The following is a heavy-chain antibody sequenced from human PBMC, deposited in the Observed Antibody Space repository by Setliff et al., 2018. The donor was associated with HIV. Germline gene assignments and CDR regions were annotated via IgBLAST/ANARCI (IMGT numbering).Heavy chain of an antibody. J-gene: IGHJ5*02. Sequence: SETLSLTCTVSGGSIINNFWSWIRLPPGKGLEYIGYIYYSGSTNYSPSLRSRVIMSVDTSQNLFSLILTSVTAADTAVYYCARGLTSRRGNWFDPWGQGTLVTVSS. V-gene: IGHV4-59*01. CDR2: IYYSGST. CDR3: ARGLTSRRGNWFDP. CDR1: GGSIINNF. D-gene: IGHD3-10*01.